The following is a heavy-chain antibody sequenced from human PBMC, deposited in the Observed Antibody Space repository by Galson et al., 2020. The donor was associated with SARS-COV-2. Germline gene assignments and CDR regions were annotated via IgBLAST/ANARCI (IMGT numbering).Heavy chain of an antibody. V-gene: IGHV3-7*01. CDR2: IKQDGSEK. J-gene: IGHJ6*02. CDR3: AREGRDDFRGRKPYYGMDV. Sequence: GGSLRLSCAASGFTFSSYWMSWVRQAPGKGLEWVANIKQDGSEKYYVDSVKGRFTISRDNAKNSLYLQMNSLRAEDTAVYYCAREGRDDFRGRKPYYGMDVWGQGTTVTVSS. D-gene: IGHD3-3*01. CDR1: GFTFSSYW.